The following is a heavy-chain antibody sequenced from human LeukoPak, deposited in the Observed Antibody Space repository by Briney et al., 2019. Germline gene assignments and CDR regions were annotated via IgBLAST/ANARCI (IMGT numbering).Heavy chain of an antibody. Sequence: PGGSLRLSCAASTFNFSNYGMHWVRQVPGKGLEWLAFIQYDGTDKYYADSVKGRFTISRDNSKNTLYLQMNSLRAEDTAVYYCAKFSGSTMGTTGWGQGTLVTVSS. J-gene: IGHJ4*02. CDR2: IQYDGTDK. V-gene: IGHV3-30*02. D-gene: IGHD2-2*01. CDR1: TFNFSNYG. CDR3: AKFSGSTMGTTG.